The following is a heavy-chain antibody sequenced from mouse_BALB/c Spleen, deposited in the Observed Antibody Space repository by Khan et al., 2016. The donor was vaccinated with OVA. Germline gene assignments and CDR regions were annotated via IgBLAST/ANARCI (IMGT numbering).Heavy chain of an antibody. J-gene: IGHJ3*01. CDR1: GYSFTSYT. CDR3: VRDGTYHRDVGWFAF. D-gene: IGHD2-14*01. CDR2: INPSNGYT. Sequence: QVRLQQSGAELARPGASVKMSCKASGYSFTSYTIHWIKLSHKQGLEWIGYINPSNGYTTYNQKFKDKATLTADKSSTTAYMHLSSLTSDDSAVYNCVRDGTYHRDVGWFAFWGQGTLVTVSA. V-gene: IGHV1-4*01.